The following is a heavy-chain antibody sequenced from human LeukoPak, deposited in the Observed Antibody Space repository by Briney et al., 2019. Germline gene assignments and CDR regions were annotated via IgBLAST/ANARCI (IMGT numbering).Heavy chain of an antibody. J-gene: IGHJ6*03. Sequence: GASVEVSCKASGYTFTSYGISWVRPAPGQGLEWMGCISAYNGNTNYAQKLQGRVTMTTDTSTSTAYMELRSLRSDDTAVYYCARRWELPNYYMDVWGKGTTVTVSS. V-gene: IGHV1-18*01. CDR2: ISAYNGNT. CDR3: ARRWELPNYYMDV. CDR1: GYTFTSYG. D-gene: IGHD1-26*01.